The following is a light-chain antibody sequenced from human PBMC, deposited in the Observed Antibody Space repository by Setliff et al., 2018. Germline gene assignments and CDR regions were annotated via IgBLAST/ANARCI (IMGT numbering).Light chain of an antibody. CDR3: SSYTSSSSYV. V-gene: IGLV2-14*01. Sequence: QSVLTQPASVSGSPGQSITISCTGTSSDVGYYNYVSWYQQHPGEAPQLKIYEVSNRPSGVSDRFTGSKSGNTASLTISGLLAEDEADYYCSSYTSSSSYVFGTGTKVTVL. CDR1: SSDVGYYNY. CDR2: EVS. J-gene: IGLJ1*01.